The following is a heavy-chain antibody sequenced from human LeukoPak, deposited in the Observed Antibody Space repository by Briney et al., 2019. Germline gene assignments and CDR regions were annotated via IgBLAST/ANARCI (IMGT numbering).Heavy chain of an antibody. CDR1: SGSISSYY. V-gene: IGHV4-59*01. CDR2: MHYSGST. Sequence: SETLSLTCSVSSGSISSYYWSWIRQPPGKGLEWIGHMHYSGSTNYNPSLKSRVTMSVDMSKRHFSLRLTSVTAADTAVYYCAREGVGANFFDSWGQGILVTVSS. J-gene: IGHJ4*02. CDR3: AREGVGANFFDS. D-gene: IGHD1-26*01.